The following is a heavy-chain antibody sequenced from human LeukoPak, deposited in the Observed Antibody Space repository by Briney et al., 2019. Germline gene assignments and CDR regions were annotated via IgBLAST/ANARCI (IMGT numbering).Heavy chain of an antibody. J-gene: IGHJ6*02. CDR3: ARGTDYGDYYYYYGMDV. V-gene: IGHV4-59*01. CDR1: GGSISSYY. CDR2: IYYSGST. Sequence: TPSETLSLTCTVSGGSISSYYWSWIRQPPGKGLEWIGYIYYSGSTNYNPSLKSRVTISVDTSKNQFSLKLSSVTAADTAVYYCARGTDYGDYYYYYGMDVWGQGTTVTVSS. D-gene: IGHD4-17*01.